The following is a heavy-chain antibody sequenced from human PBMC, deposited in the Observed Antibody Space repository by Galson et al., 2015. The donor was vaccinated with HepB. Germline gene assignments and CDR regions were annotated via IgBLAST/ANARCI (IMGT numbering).Heavy chain of an antibody. CDR3: ARVGGPATYYYDSSGYYSDYYYGMDV. D-gene: IGHD3-22*01. Sequence: SVKVSCKASGYTFTGYYMHWVRQAPGQGLEWMGWINPNSGGTNYAQKFQGWVTMTRDTSISTAYMELSRLRSDDTAVYYCARVGGPATYYYDSSGYYSDYYYGMDVWGQGTTVTVSS. V-gene: IGHV1-2*04. J-gene: IGHJ6*02. CDR1: GYTFTGYY. CDR2: INPNSGGT.